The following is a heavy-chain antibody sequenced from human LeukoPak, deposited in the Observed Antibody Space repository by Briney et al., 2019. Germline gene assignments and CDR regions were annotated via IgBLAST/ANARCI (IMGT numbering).Heavy chain of an antibody. Sequence: ASVKVSCKASGYTFTSYGISWVRQAPGQGLEWMGWVSAYNGNTNYAQRLQGRVTMTTDTSTSTAYMELRSLRSDDTAVYYCAREGYCRGGSCYRGFVYWGQGTLVTVSS. V-gene: IGHV1-18*01. CDR2: VSAYNGNT. CDR1: GYTFTSYG. J-gene: IGHJ4*02. CDR3: AREGYCRGGSCYRGFVY. D-gene: IGHD2-15*01.